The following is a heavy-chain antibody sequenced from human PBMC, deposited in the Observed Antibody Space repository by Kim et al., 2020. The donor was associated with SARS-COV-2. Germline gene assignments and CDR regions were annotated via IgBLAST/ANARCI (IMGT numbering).Heavy chain of an antibody. Sequence: ASVKVSCKASGYTFTSYGISWVRQAPGQGLEWMGWISAYNGNTNYAQKLQGRVTMTTDTSTSTAYMELRSLRSDDTAVYYCARGSYNWNSRDPYGMDVWGQGTTVTVSS. CDR2: ISAYNGNT. CDR3: ARGSYNWNSRDPYGMDV. D-gene: IGHD1-7*01. V-gene: IGHV1-18*01. CDR1: GYTFTSYG. J-gene: IGHJ6*02.